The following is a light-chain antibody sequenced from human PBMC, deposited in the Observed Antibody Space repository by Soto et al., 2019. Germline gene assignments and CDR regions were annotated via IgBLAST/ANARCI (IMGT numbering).Light chain of an antibody. CDR1: QSISTY. V-gene: IGKV1-39*01. CDR3: QQSYMDPIT. Sequence: DIQVTQFPCSRXESVGNRVXXXXXASQSISTYLNWYQKKPGKAPNLLIYDASRLQSGVPSRFSGSGGGTDFTLSISSVQPEDFATYFCQQSYMDPITFGQGTRLEIK. J-gene: IGKJ5*01. CDR2: DAS.